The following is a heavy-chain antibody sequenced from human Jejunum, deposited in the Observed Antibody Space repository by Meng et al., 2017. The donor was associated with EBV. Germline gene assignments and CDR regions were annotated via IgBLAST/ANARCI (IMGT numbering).Heavy chain of an antibody. V-gene: IGHV3-74*01. CDR1: GFTFSDYW. CDR3: ARGYRDY. J-gene: IGHJ4*02. D-gene: IGHD5-18*01. Sequence: EVQLVESGGGSVQPGXSLRLSCAASGFTFSDYWMHWVRQAPGKGLVWVSGINNDGTTKHYADSVKGRFTISRDNAKNTLYVQMSSLRAEDTAVYYCARGYRDYWGQGTLVTVSS. CDR2: INNDGTTK.